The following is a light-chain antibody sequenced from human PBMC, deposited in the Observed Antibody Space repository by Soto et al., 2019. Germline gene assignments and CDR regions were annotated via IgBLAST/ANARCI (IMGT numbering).Light chain of an antibody. CDR2: EVS. CDR3: SSYTSRSTLDYV. CDR1: SSDVGGYNY. V-gene: IGLV2-14*01. J-gene: IGLJ1*01. Sequence: QSALTQPASVSGSPGQLITIFCTGTSSDVGGYNYVSWYQQHPGKAPKLMIYEVSNRPSGVSNRFSGSKSGNTASLTISGLQAEDEADYYCSSYTSRSTLDYVFGSGTKVTVL.